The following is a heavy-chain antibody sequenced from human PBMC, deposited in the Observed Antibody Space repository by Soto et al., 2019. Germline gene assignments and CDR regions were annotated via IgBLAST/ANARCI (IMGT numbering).Heavy chain of an antibody. CDR1: GFTLSSYA. V-gene: IGHV3-30-3*01. J-gene: IGHJ4*02. D-gene: IGHD6-19*01. CDR2: ISKGGSNL. Sequence: PVGSLRLSCAASGFTLSSYAIHWVRQAPGKGLEWVTVISKGGSNLCFADSVKGRFTISRDNSKNTLYLQMNSLRSEDTAVYYCAREVEYTSAFGISSSFDYWGQGTLVTVSS. CDR3: AREVEYTSAFGISSSFDY.